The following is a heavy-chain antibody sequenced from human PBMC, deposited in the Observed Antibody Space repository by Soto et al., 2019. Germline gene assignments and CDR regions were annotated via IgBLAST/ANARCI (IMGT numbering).Heavy chain of an antibody. CDR1: GYSFTNYW. Sequence: GESLKISCEGFGYSFTNYWIAWVRQMPGKGLEWMGIIYPADSDTRYSPSFQGQVTISADKSTSTAYLQWRSLKASDTAMYYCARHDSAMAHDYWGQGXLVTVYS. V-gene: IGHV5-51*01. J-gene: IGHJ4*02. D-gene: IGHD2-21*01. CDR3: ARHDSAMAHDY. CDR2: IYPADSDT.